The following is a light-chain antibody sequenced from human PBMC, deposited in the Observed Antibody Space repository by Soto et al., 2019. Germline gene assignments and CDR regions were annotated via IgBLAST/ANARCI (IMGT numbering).Light chain of an antibody. CDR3: QSYDNSLSGFWV. Sequence: QSVLTQPPSVSGAPGQRVTIACTGNNSNIGTGFDVHWYQQLPGTAPKLLIYGNTNRPSGVPDRFSGSKSGTSASLAITGLQAEDEADYYCQSYDNSLSGFWVFGGGTKLTVL. CDR2: GNT. CDR1: NSNIGTGFD. J-gene: IGLJ3*02. V-gene: IGLV1-40*01.